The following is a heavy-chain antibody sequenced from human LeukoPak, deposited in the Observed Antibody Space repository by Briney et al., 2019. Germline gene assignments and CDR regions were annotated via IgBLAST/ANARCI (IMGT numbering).Heavy chain of an antibody. D-gene: IGHD3-10*01. V-gene: IGHV1-2*02. J-gene: IGHJ3*02. Sequence: ASVKVSCKASGYSFTGDYMHWVRQAPGQGLEWMGWINPKSGGTNYAQKFQGRVTMTRDTSISTAYTDMSSLRSDDTAVYYCARNLWFGESSDAFDMWGQGTMVTVSS. CDR1: GYSFTGDY. CDR3: ARNLWFGESSDAFDM. CDR2: INPKSGGT.